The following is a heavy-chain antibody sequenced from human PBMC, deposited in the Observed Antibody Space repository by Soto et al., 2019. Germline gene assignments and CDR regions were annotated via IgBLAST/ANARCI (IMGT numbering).Heavy chain of an antibody. CDR1: GFTFSSYG. CDR2: LDGAGGST. Sequence: GGSLRLSCAASGFTFSSYGMHWVRQAPGKGLEWVASLDGAGGSTYYAESVRGRFSISRDNSQNTLFLQMKRLTVDDTAIYYCAAPRDEYGSGVSWFTYGMDIWGQGTTVTVSS. CDR3: AAPRDEYGSGVSWFTYGMDI. V-gene: IGHV3-NL1*01. D-gene: IGHD3-10*01. J-gene: IGHJ6*02.